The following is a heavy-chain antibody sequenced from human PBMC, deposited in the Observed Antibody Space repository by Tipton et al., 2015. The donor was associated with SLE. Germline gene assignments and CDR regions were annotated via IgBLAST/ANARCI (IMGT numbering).Heavy chain of an antibody. CDR2: INSDGSST. CDR3: ARDSSGLDGAFDI. CDR1: GFTFSSYW. V-gene: IGHV3-74*01. D-gene: IGHD6-19*01. J-gene: IGHJ3*02. Sequence: SLRLSCAASGFTFSSYWMHWVRQAPGKGLVWVSRINSDGSSTSYADSVKGRFTISRDNAKNTLYLQMNSLRAEDTAVYYCARDSSGLDGAFDIWGQGTTVTVSS.